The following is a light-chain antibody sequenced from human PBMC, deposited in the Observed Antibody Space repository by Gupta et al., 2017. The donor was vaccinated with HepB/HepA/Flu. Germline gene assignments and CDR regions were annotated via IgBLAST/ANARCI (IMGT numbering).Light chain of an antibody. V-gene: IGLV6-57*03. CDR2: EDN. CDR3: QSYDITNVV. CDR1: SGSIASNY. J-gene: IGLJ2*01. Sequence: MLTQPHSVSESPGATVTISCTRSSGSIASNYVQWCQQRPGIAPTTVIYEDNQRPSGVPDRFSGSSDISTNSASLTISGLMTEDEAYYYCQSYDITNVVFGGGTKLTVL.